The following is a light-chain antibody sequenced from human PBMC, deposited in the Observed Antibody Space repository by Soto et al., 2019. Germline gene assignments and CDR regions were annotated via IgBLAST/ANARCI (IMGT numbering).Light chain of an antibody. CDR3: AAWDDSLKGPV. J-gene: IGLJ2*01. CDR1: SSNIGSNT. V-gene: IGLV1-44*01. Sequence: QSVLTQPPSASGTPGQRVAISCSGSSSNIGSNTVNWYQQVPGTAPKLLIYSNNQRPSGVPDRFSGSKSGTSASLAISGLQSEDEAEYSCAAWDDSLKGPVFGGGTKLTVL. CDR2: SNN.